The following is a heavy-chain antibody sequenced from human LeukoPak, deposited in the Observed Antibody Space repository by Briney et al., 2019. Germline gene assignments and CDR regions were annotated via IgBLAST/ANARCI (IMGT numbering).Heavy chain of an antibody. V-gene: IGHV3-7*01. J-gene: IGHJ4*02. Sequence: GGSLRLSCAASGFTFSSYWMSWVRQAPGKGLEWVANIKQDGSEKYYVDSVKGRFTISRDNAKNSLYLQMNSLRAEDTAVYYCARDSSYYISSSTPGYWGQGTLVTVSS. D-gene: IGHD2-2*01. CDR2: IKQDGSEK. CDR3: ARDSSYYISSSTPGY. CDR1: GFTFSSYW.